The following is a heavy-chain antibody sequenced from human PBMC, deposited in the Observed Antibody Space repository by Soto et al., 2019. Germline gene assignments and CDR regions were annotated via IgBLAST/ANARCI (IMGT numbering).Heavy chain of an antibody. CDR1: GYILTTYA. CDR3: ARGLLGPSDY. J-gene: IGHJ4*02. CDR2: INAGNGNT. V-gene: IGHV1-3*01. Sequence: QVQLVQSGAEVKKPGASVKVSCKASGYILTTYAMHWVRQGPGQRLEWLGWINAGNGNTKYSQKFQGRVNITRDTSASTAYMELSSLRSEDTAVYYCARGLLGPSDYWGQGTLVTVSS. D-gene: IGHD3-22*01.